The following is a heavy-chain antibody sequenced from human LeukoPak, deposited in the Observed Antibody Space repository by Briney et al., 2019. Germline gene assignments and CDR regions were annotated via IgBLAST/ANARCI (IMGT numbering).Heavy chain of an antibody. V-gene: IGHV3-15*01. CDR2: IKNKFRGRTT. Sequence: PGGSLRLSCAASGFTFPDTWIDWVRQAPGKGLEWVGCIKNKFRGRTTDYASSVKGRFTISRDDSRNTLYLQMDSLKTEDTGVYYCVTDGGHLPYYFTYWGQGTLVTVSS. CDR1: GFTFPDTW. J-gene: IGHJ1*01. D-gene: IGHD3-22*01. CDR3: VTDGGHLPYYFTY.